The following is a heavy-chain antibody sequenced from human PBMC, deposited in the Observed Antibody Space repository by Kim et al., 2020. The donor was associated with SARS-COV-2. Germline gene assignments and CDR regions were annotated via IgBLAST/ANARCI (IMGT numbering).Heavy chain of an antibody. Sequence: ASVKVSCKASGYTFTSYDINWVRQATGQGLEWMGWMNPNSGNTGYAQKFQGRVTMTRNTSISTAYMELSSLRSEDTAVYYCARGRYRQWLVRYWYFDLWGRGTLVTVSS. V-gene: IGHV1-8*01. D-gene: IGHD6-19*01. CDR2: MNPNSGNT. J-gene: IGHJ2*01. CDR3: ARGRYRQWLVRYWYFDL. CDR1: GYTFTSYD.